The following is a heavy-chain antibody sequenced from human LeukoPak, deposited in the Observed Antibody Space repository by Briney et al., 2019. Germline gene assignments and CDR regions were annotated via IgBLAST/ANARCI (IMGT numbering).Heavy chain of an antibody. CDR3: ARDSLEDDY. J-gene: IGHJ4*02. D-gene: IGHD3-3*01. CDR2: ISSSSTI. CDR1: GFTFSNYN. V-gene: IGHV3-48*01. Sequence: PGGSLRLSCAASGFTFSNYNMNWVRQAPGKGLEWVSYISSSSTIHYAESVEGRFTISRDNARNSLYLQMNSLRAEDTAVYYCARDSLEDDYWGQGTLVTVSS.